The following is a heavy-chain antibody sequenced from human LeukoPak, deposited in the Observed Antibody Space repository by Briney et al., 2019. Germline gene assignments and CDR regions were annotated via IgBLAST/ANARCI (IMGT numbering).Heavy chain of an antibody. CDR3: ATRGIVGTTGFDY. D-gene: IGHD1-26*01. V-gene: IGHV3-23*01. CDR1: GFTFSSYA. CDR2: IGSDYKT. Sequence: GGSLRLSCAASGFTFSSYAMHWVRQAPGKGLEWVSSIGSDYKTHYSESVKGRFAISRDNSKNTLYLQMNSLRAEDTALYYCATRGIVGTTGFDYWGQGTLVTVSS. J-gene: IGHJ4*02.